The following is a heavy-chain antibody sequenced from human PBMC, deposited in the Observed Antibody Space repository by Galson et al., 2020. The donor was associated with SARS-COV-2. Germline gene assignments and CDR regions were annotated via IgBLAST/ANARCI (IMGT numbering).Heavy chain of an antibody. J-gene: IGHJ5*02. CDR3: ARPRLGDSGWFDP. CDR2: IYYSGST. V-gene: IGHV4-39*01. CDR1: GGSISSSSYY. D-gene: IGHD3-16*01. Sequence: SETLSLTCTVSGGSISSSSYYWGWIRQPQGKGLEWIGSIYYSGSTYYNPSLKSRVTISVDTSKNQFSLKLSSVTAADTAVYYCARPRLGDSGWFDPWGQGTLVTVSS.